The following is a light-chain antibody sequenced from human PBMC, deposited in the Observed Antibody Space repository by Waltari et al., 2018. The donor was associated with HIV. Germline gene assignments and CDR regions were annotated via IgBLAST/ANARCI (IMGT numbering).Light chain of an antibody. J-gene: IGLJ3*02. Sequence: QSVLTQPPSVSGAPGQRVTISCTGRSSNIGAGYDVHWYQPLPGTAPKLLIYGTSNRPSGVPDRFSGSKSGTSASLAITGLQAEDEADYYCQSYDSSLSGSVFGGGTKLTVL. CDR1: SSNIGAGYD. CDR2: GTS. CDR3: QSYDSSLSGSV. V-gene: IGLV1-40*01.